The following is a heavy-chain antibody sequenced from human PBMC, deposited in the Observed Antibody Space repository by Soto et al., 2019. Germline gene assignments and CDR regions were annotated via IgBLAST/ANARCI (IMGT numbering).Heavy chain of an antibody. V-gene: IGHV1-69*13. CDR1: GGTFSSYA. CDR3: ASLGGPPQLWYWTPYYYYGMDV. J-gene: IGHJ6*02. CDR2: IIPIFGTA. D-gene: IGHD5-18*01. Sequence: SVKVSCKASGGTFSSYAISWVRHAPGQGXEWMGGIIPIFGTANYAQKFQGRVTITADESTSTAYMELSSLRSEDTAVYYCASLGGPPQLWYWTPYYYYGMDVRGQGTTVTVSS.